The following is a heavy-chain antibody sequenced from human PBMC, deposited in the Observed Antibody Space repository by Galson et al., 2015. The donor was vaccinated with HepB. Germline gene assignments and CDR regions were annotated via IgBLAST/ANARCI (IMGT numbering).Heavy chain of an antibody. CDR1: YTFTSYY. CDR2: INPSGGST. D-gene: IGHD2-21*01. CDR3: ARDLGYCGGDCYPSSLWY. V-gene: IGHV1-46*01. J-gene: IGHJ4*02. Sequence: YTFTSYYMHWVRQAPGQGLEWMGIINPSGGSTSYAQKFQGRVTMTRDTSTSTVYMELSSLRSEDTAVYYCARDLGYCGGDCYPSSLWYWGQGTLVIVSS.